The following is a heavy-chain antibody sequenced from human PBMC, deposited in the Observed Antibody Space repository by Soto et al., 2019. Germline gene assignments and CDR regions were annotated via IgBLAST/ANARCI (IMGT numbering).Heavy chain of an antibody. Sequence: SETLSLTCTVSGDSVSSGNYYWSWIRQPPGEGLEWIGYIYYSGTTNYNPSLKSRVTISVDTSENQFSLKLSSVTAADTSVYYCAREGYSNGLDYWGHGTLVTVSS. D-gene: IGHD5-18*01. J-gene: IGHJ4*01. V-gene: IGHV4-61*01. CDR3: AREGYSNGLDY. CDR2: IYYSGTT. CDR1: GDSVSSGNYY.